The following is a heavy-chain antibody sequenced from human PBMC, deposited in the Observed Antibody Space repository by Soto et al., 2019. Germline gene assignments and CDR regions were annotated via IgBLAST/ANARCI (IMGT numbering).Heavy chain of an antibody. J-gene: IGHJ6*02. CDR3: ASDKGVAGTSYYYYGMDV. V-gene: IGHV3-23*01. Sequence: EVQLLESGGGLVQPGGSLRLSCAASGFTFSSYAMSWVRQAPGKGLEWVSAISGSGGSTYYADSVKGRFTISRDNSKNTLYLQMNSRRAEDTAVYYCASDKGVAGTSYYYYGMDVWGQGTTVTVSS. CDR2: ISGSGGST. D-gene: IGHD6-19*01. CDR1: GFTFSSYA.